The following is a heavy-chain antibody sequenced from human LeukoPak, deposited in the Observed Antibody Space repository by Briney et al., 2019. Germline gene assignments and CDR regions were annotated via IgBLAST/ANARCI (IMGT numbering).Heavy chain of an antibody. CDR3: ARGGTSYNFGY. Sequence: PPETLSLTCTVSGSSISSYYWSWIRQPPGKGLEWIGYIYYSGSTNYNPSLKSRVTISVDTSKNQFSLKLSSVTAADTAVYYCARGGTSYNFGYWGQGALVTVSS. D-gene: IGHD2-2*01. CDR1: GSSISSYY. CDR2: IYYSGST. V-gene: IGHV4-59*01. J-gene: IGHJ4*02.